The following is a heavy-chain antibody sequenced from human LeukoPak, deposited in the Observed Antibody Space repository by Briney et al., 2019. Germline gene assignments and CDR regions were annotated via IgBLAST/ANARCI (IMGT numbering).Heavy chain of an antibody. J-gene: IGHJ4*02. CDR3: ARDRDWLISD. D-gene: IGHD3-9*01. V-gene: IGHV3-74*01. CDR1: GFPFSSYV. Sequence: GGSLLPSCASSGFPFSSYVMHWVRQVPGQGLVWVSRISHDGNVIAYADSVKGRFTISRDNAKNTLYLQMNSLRDEDTAVYYCARDRDWLISDWGQGTLVTVSS. CDR2: ISHDGNVI.